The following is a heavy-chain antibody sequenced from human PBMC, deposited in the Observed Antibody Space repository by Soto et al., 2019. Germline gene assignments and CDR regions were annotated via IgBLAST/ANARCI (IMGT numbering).Heavy chain of an antibody. D-gene: IGHD5-18*01. J-gene: IGHJ6*02. CDR1: GFTFSSYD. CDR2: IGTAGDT. V-gene: IGHV3-13*01. CDR3: SGVRADSDGYDCMDF. Sequence: VQLVESGGGLVQPGGSLRLSCAASGFTFSSYDMHWVRQATGKGLEWVSAIGTAGDTYYPGSVKGRFTISRENATNSVYLQITGPRSGNTAVHSFSGVRADSDGYDCMDFWAQGSTLTVS.